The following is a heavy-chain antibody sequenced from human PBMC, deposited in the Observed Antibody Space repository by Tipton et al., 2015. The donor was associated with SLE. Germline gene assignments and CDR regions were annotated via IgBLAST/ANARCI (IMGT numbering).Heavy chain of an antibody. J-gene: IGHJ4*02. CDR1: GGSISRNNW. D-gene: IGHD2-15*01. Sequence: TLSLTCAVFGGSISRNNWWSWVRQPPGKGLEWIGEIYHSGSTNYNPSLKSRVTISVDTSKNQFSLNLSSVTAADTALYYCATIDPDTESGVIPGDYWGQGTLVTVSS. V-gene: IGHV4-4*02. CDR2: IYHSGST. CDR3: ATIDPDTESGVIPGDY.